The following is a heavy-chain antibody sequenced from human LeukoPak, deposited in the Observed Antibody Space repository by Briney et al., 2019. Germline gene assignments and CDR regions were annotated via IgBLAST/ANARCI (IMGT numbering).Heavy chain of an antibody. CDR3: AGYSSGWYESDYYYMDV. Sequence: PSETLSLACTVSGGSISSYYWSWIRQPPGKGLEWIGYIYYSGSTNYNPSLKSRVTISVDTSKNQFSLKLSSVTAADTAVYYCAGYSSGWYESDYYYMDVWGKGTTVTISS. J-gene: IGHJ6*03. V-gene: IGHV4-59*01. CDR2: IYYSGST. CDR1: GGSISSYY. D-gene: IGHD6-19*01.